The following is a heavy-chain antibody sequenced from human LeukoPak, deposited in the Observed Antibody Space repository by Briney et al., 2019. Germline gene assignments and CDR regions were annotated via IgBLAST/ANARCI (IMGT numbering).Heavy chain of an antibody. Sequence: GASVKVSCKASGYTFTGYYMHWVRQAPGQGLEWMGRINPNSGGTNYAQKFQGRVTMTRDTSISTAYMELSRLRSDDTAVYYCALIQHCSSTSCSNRPFDYWGQGTLVTVSS. D-gene: IGHD2-2*01. J-gene: IGHJ4*02. CDR1: GYTFTGYY. V-gene: IGHV1-2*06. CDR2: INPNSGGT. CDR3: ALIQHCSSTSCSNRPFDY.